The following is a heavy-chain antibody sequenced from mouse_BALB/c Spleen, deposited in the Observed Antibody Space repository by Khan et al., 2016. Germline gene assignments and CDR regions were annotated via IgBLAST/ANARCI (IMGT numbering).Heavy chain of an antibody. J-gene: IGHJ2*01. CDR1: GYSFTGYY. V-gene: IGHV1S34*01. CDR2: ISCYNGAT. Sequence: LVKTGASVKISCKASGYSFTGYYMHWVKQSHGKSLEWIGYISCYNGATSYNQKFKGKATFTVDTSSSTAYMQFNSMTSEESAVXYFTRYGSSFPYSFDYWGQGTTLTVSS. CDR3: TRYGSSFPYSFDY. D-gene: IGHD1-1*01.